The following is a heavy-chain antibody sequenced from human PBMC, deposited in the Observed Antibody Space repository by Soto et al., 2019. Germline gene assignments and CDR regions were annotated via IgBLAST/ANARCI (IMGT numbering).Heavy chain of an antibody. D-gene: IGHD1-26*01. Sequence: EVQLVESGGGVLRPGGSLRLSCAASGFTFDDYGMSWARQAPGKGLEWVSGVNWNGGSTGYADSVKGRFTISRDNAKNSLYLQMNSLRAEDTSFYYCVRGASLNFNYWGQGTLVTVSS. V-gene: IGHV3-20*04. J-gene: IGHJ4*02. CDR2: VNWNGGST. CDR3: VRGASLNFNY. CDR1: GFTFDDYG.